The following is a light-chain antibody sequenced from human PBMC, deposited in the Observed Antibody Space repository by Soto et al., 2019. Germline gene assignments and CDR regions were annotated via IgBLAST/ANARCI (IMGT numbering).Light chain of an antibody. CDR2: AAS. Sequence: IQLTQSPSFLSASVGDRVIITCRASDDSSRYLAWYQQKPGEAPMLLIYAASTLQSVVPFRFSGSSSGTDFTLTVSSLQPEDVATYHCQQLNSYPRTFGGGTKVEIK. V-gene: IGKV1-9*01. J-gene: IGKJ4*01. CDR3: QQLNSYPRT. CDR1: DDSSRY.